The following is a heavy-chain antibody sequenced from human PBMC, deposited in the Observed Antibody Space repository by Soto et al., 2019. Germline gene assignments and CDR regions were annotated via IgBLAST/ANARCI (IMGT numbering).Heavy chain of an antibody. D-gene: IGHD2-2*01. CDR1: GGSIGSSSYY. V-gene: IGHV4-39*01. CDR3: ARHRFIVVVPAAFDY. Sequence: QLQLQESGPGLVKPSETLSLTCTVSGGSIGSSSYYWGWIRQPPGKGLEWIGSIYYSGSTYYNPSLKSRVTISVDTSKNQFSLKLSSVTAADTAVYYCARHRFIVVVPAAFDYWGQGTLVTVSS. CDR2: IYYSGST. J-gene: IGHJ4*02.